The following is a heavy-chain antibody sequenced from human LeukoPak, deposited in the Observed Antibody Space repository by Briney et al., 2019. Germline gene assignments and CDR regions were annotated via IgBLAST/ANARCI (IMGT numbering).Heavy chain of an antibody. D-gene: IGHD6-13*01. CDR1: GFTFSSYG. CDR2: ISYDGSNK. J-gene: IGHJ6*03. CDR3: ARVVGDPSSSWPNYYYYYYMDV. V-gene: IGHV3-30*03. Sequence: GRSLRLSCAASGFTFSSYGMHWVRQAPGKGLEWVAVISYDGSNKYYADSVKGRFTISRDNSKNTLYLQMNSLRSDDTAVYYCARVVGDPSSSWPNYYYYYYMDVWGKGTTVTISS.